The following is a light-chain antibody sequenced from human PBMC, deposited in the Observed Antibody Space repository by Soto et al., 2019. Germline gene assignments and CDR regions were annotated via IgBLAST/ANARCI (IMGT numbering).Light chain of an antibody. V-gene: IGLV2-23*02. CDR2: DVT. J-gene: IGLJ1*01. CDR1: ISDVGSYNL. CDR3: CSYAGYSTYV. Sequence: SPRSPPSSVCGSPEQSNSISCTGTISDVGSYNLVSWYQQHPGKAPKLMIYDVTKRPSGLSNRFSGSKSGNTASLTISGLQAEDEGDYYCCSYAGYSTYVFGTGTKVTVL.